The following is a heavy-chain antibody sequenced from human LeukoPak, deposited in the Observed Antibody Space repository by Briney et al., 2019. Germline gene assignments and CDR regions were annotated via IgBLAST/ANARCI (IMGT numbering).Heavy chain of an antibody. CDR1: GYSIGSDFY. Sequence: SETLSLTCVVSGYSIGSDFYWGWIRQPPGKGLEWIASIYRSGNTYSNSSPKSRVRMSIDTSKNHFSLRLTSVTAADTAVYYCARHSVASPSDAWGPGTLVTVSS. V-gene: IGHV4-38-2*01. D-gene: IGHD2-21*01. CDR3: ARHSVASPSDA. CDR2: IYRSGNT. J-gene: IGHJ5*02.